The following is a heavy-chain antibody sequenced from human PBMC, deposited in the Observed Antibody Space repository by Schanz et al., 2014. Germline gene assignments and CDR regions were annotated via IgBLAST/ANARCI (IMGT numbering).Heavy chain of an antibody. V-gene: IGHV1-18*01. Sequence: QVQLVQSGAEVKKPGASVKVSCKASGYTFSSYGITWVRQAPGQGLEWMGWINGYNGHTLYAQKFQGRVTMTTDTSTSTSYMELTSLRFDDTAVYYCARDHVATTDYDYCFYYLDVWATGITVIVSS. CDR3: ARDHVATTDYDYCFYYLDV. J-gene: IGHJ6*03. D-gene: IGHD1-1*01. CDR1: GYTFSSYG. CDR2: INGYNGHT.